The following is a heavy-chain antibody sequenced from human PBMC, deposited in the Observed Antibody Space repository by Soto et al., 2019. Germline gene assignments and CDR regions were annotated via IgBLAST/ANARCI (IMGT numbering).Heavy chain of an antibody. D-gene: IGHD6-13*01. CDR3: AKGILVKPPGTRTFDI. Sequence: VQLLESGGGLVQPGGSLRLSCAASGFTFINYAMSWVRQAPGKGLEWVSTIGGGDGSTYYADSVKGRFTISRDNSTSALYLRMNSLRVGGTAIYYCAKGILVKPPGTRTFDIWGQGTMVIVSS. J-gene: IGHJ3*02. V-gene: IGHV3-23*01. CDR2: IGGGDGST. CDR1: GFTFINYA.